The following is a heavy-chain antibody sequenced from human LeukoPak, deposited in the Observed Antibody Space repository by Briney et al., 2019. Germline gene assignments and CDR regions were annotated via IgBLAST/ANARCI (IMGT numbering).Heavy chain of an antibody. CDR2: IYYSGST. V-gene: IGHV4-61*01. CDR1: GGSVSSGTYY. CDR3: ATASPVVAAVNIHAFDT. J-gene: IGHJ3*02. Sequence: PSETLSLTCTVSGGSVSSGTYYWSWIRQPPGKGLEWIGYIYYSGSTNYNPSLKSRVTISVDTSKNQFSLKPSSVTAADTAVYYCATASPVVAAVNIHAFDTWGQGTMVTVSS. D-gene: IGHD2-15*01.